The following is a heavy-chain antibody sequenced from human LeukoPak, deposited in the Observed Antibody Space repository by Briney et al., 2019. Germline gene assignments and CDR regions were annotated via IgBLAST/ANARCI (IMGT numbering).Heavy chain of an antibody. Sequence: GDSLKISCKASGYNFIDYWIGWVRQMPGKGLEWMGIIYPGDSNVRYSPSFRGQVTISADESISTAYLQWGSLTASDTAMYYCARENFGMGDYWGQGALVTVSS. J-gene: IGHJ4*02. V-gene: IGHV5-51*01. D-gene: IGHD1-14*01. CDR3: ARENFGMGDY. CDR1: GYNFIDYW. CDR2: IYPGDSNV.